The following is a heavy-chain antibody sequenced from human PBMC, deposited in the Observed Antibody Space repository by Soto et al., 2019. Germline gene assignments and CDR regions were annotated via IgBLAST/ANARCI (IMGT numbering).Heavy chain of an antibody. CDR2: ISAYNGNT. J-gene: IGHJ4*02. D-gene: IGHD5-18*01. CDR3: ARGPRGYSYGYFDY. CDR1: GYTFTSYG. Sequence: ASVKVSCKASGYTFTSYGISWVRQAPGQGLEWMGWISAYNGNTNYAQKLQGRVTMTTDTSTSTAYMELRSLRSDDTAVYYWARGPRGYSYGYFDYWGQGTLVTVSS. V-gene: IGHV1-18*01.